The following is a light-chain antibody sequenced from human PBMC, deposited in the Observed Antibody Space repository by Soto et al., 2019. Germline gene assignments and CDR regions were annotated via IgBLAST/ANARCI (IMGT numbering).Light chain of an antibody. V-gene: IGLV1-44*01. CDR3: AACDDSRKGFYV. J-gene: IGLJ1*01. CDR2: SNN. CDR1: SSNIGSNT. Sequence: QSVLTQPPSASGTPGQRVTISCSGSSSNIGSNTVNWYQQLPGTAPKLLIYSNNQRPSGVPDRCSGSKSGASASLAISSLQSEDEADYYCAACDDSRKGFYVFGTGTKVTVL.